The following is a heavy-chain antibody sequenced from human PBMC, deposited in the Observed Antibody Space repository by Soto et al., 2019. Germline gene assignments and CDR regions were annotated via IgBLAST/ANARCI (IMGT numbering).Heavy chain of an antibody. V-gene: IGHV5-51*01. CDR3: ARGYCTATICDPWFDA. CDR1: GYAFSSYW. D-gene: IGHD2-8*02. Sequence: GESLKISCQGSGYAFSSYWIAWVRQMPGKGLEWMGIIYPGDSDTRYSPSFQGQVTISVDKSITTAYLQWSSLKASDTAMYYCARGYCTATICDPWFDAWGQGTLVTVSS. J-gene: IGHJ5*02. CDR2: IYPGDSDT.